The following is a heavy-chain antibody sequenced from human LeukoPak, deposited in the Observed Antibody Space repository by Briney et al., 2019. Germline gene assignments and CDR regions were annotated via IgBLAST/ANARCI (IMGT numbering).Heavy chain of an antibody. CDR2: IYHSGST. CDR3: ARAPVYCSGGGCWGYYFDY. J-gene: IGHJ4*02. D-gene: IGHD2-15*01. CDR1: GGSISSGGYS. Sequence: SQTPSLTCAVSGGSISSGGYSWSWIRQPPGKGLEWIGYIYHSGSTYYNPSLKSRVTISVDRSKNQFSLKLSSVTAADTAVYYCARAPVYCSGGGCWGYYFDYWGQGTLVTVSS. V-gene: IGHV4-30-2*01.